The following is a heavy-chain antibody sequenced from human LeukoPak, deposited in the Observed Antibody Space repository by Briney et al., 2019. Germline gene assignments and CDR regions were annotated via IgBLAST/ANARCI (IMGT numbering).Heavy chain of an antibody. CDR2: ISSSGSTI. CDR1: GFTFSSYE. V-gene: IGHV3-48*03. J-gene: IGHJ4*02. D-gene: IGHD3-10*01. Sequence: GGSLRLSCAASGFTFSSYEMNWVRQAPGKGLEWVSYISSSGSTIYYADSVKGRFTISRDNAKNSLYLQMNSLRAADTAVYYCARHRYRSRGSGSYYGTDKYYFDYWGQGTLVTVSS. CDR3: ARHRYRSRGSGSYYGTDKYYFDY.